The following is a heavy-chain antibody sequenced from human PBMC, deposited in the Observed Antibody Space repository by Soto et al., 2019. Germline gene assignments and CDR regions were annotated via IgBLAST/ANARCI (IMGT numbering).Heavy chain of an antibody. J-gene: IGHJ4*02. V-gene: IGHV1-69*13. Sequence: ASVKVSCKASGGTFSSYAIDWVRQAPGQGLEWMGGITPILGTANYAQKFRGRITITADESTSTAYMELRSLRSEDTAVYYCARGVHYDSSGYYYFYWGQGTLVTVSS. CDR2: ITPILGTA. D-gene: IGHD3-22*01. CDR3: ARGVHYDSSGYYYFY. CDR1: GGTFSSYA.